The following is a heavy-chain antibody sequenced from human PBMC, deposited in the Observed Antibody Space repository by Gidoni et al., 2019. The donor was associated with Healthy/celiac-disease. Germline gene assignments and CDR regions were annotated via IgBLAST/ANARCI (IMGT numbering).Heavy chain of an antibody. CDR3: ASSYSDPYYYYMDV. Sequence: QVQLQESGPGLVKPSQTLSLTCTVSGGSISSGSYYWSWIRQPAGKGLEWIGSIYTSGSTNYNPSLKSRVTISVDTSKNQFSLKLSSVTAADTAVYYCASSYSDPYYYYMDVWGKGTTVTVSS. CDR2: IYTSGST. J-gene: IGHJ6*03. D-gene: IGHD4-17*01. V-gene: IGHV4-61*02. CDR1: GGSISSGSYY.